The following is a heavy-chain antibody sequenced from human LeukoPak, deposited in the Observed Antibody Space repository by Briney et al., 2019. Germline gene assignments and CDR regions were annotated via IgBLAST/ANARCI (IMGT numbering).Heavy chain of an antibody. J-gene: IGHJ4*02. D-gene: IGHD1-7*01. CDR1: GGSISSYY. V-gene: IGHV4-59*01. Sequence: ASETLSLTCTVSGGSISSYYWSWIRQPPGKGLEWIGYVYYSGSTNYNPSLKSRITISVDTSKNQVSLKLSSVTAADTAVYYCARRDLITGTTDYWGQGILVTVSS. CDR3: ARRDLITGTTDY. CDR2: VYYSGST.